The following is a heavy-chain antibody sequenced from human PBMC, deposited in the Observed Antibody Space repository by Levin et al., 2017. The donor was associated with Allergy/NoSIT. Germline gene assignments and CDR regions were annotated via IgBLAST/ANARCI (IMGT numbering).Heavy chain of an antibody. D-gene: IGHD3-22*01. J-gene: IGHJ4*02. Sequence: GGSLRLSCAASGFTFRDYAMTWVRQAPGKGLEWVSTISGHGDETFYADSVKGRFTISRDNSRNTVYLQMNSLRVEDTAVYYCASRGHSRGYFCNWGQGTLVTVSS. V-gene: IGHV3-23*01. CDR2: ISGHGDET. CDR1: GFTFRDYA. CDR3: ASRGHSRGYFCN.